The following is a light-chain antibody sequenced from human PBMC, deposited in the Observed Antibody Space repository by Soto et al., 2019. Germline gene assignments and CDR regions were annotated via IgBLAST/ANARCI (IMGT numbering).Light chain of an antibody. CDR1: QSVSSN. V-gene: IGKV3-15*01. Sequence: EIVMTQSPATLSVSQGERATLSCRASQSVSSNLAWYQQKPGQAPRLLIYSASARATGIPARFSGSGSGTDFTLTISSLQSEDFAVYYCQQYNNWPLNFGGGTKVEIK. J-gene: IGKJ4*01. CDR3: QQYNNWPLN. CDR2: SAS.